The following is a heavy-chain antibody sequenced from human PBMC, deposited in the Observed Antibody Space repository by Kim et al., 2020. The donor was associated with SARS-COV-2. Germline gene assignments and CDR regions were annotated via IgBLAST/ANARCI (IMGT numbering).Heavy chain of an antibody. J-gene: IGHJ6*02. CDR2: ISYDGSNK. D-gene: IGHD4-4*01. CDR1: GFTFSSYS. V-gene: IGHV3-30-3*01. Sequence: GGSLRLSCAASGFTFSSYSMHWVRQAPGKGLEWVAVISYDGSNKYYADSVKGRFTISRDTSKNTLYLQMNSLRDEDTAVYYCATTPRVTENYYGMDVWGQGTTVTVS. CDR3: ATTPRVTENYYGMDV.